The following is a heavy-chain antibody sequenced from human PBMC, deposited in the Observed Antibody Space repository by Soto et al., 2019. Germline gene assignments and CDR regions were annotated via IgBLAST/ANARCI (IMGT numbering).Heavy chain of an antibody. D-gene: IGHD6-19*01. Sequence: SETLSLTCAVYGGSFSGYYWTWIRQPPGKGLEWIGEINHSGSTNCNPSLKSRVTISVDTSKNQFSLKLSSVTAADTAVYYCARRISSGRPGGWFDPWGQGTLVTVSS. V-gene: IGHV4-34*01. J-gene: IGHJ5*02. CDR1: GGSFSGYY. CDR3: ARRISSGRPGGWFDP. CDR2: INHSGST.